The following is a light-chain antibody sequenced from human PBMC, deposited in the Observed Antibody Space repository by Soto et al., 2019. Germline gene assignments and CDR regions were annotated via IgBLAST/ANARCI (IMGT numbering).Light chain of an antibody. CDR3: TSYLYSSGPFV. CDR1: SSDFTNYHY. Sequence: QSVLSQPASVSGSPGQSITISCTGSSSDFTNYHYVSWYRQHPGKAPKLIIHEVSHRPPGVSHRFSASNSGNTASLPITGLQAEDESDYYCTSYLYSSGPFVFGTGTKLTVL. CDR2: EVS. J-gene: IGLJ1*01. V-gene: IGLV2-14*01.